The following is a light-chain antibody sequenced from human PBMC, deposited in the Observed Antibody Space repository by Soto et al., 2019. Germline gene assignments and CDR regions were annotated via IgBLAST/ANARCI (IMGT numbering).Light chain of an antibody. Sequence: QSALTQPASVSGSPGQSITISCTGTNSDVGGYTYVSWYQQHPGKAPKLMIYDVSNRPSGVSNRFSGSKSGNTASLTISGLQADDEADYYCSSYTSGSTPYVFGTGTKVTVL. V-gene: IGLV2-14*03. J-gene: IGLJ1*01. CDR3: SSYTSGSTPYV. CDR2: DVS. CDR1: NSDVGGYTY.